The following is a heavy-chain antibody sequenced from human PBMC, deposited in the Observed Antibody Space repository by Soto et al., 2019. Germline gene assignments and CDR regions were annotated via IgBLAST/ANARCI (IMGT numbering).Heavy chain of an antibody. CDR1: GFTFSDYY. CDR2: ISSSSSYT. D-gene: IGHD2-21*02. J-gene: IGHJ4*02. CDR3: ARGPGLFNCGGDCRTLDY. Sequence: QVQLVESGGGLVKPGGSLRLSCAASGFTFSDYYITWIRQAPGTGLEWVSYISSSSSYTNYADSVKGRFTISRDNAKNSLYLQMNSLRAEDTAVYYCARGPGLFNCGGDCRTLDYWGQGTLVTVSS. V-gene: IGHV3-11*06.